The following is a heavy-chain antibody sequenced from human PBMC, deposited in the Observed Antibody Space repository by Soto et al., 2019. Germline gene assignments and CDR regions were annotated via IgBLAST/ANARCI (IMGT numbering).Heavy chain of an antibody. CDR1: GCSFASYW. CDR3: VRGPDYVMPLDY. J-gene: IGHJ4*02. Sequence: XESLKISCRGSGCSFASYWIGWVRQMPGKGLEWMGIIYPGDSDTRYSPSFQGQVTISADKSISTAYLQWSSLKASDTAMYYCVRGPDYVMPLDYWGQGTLVTVSS. D-gene: IGHD3-10*02. CDR2: IYPGDSDT. V-gene: IGHV5-51*01.